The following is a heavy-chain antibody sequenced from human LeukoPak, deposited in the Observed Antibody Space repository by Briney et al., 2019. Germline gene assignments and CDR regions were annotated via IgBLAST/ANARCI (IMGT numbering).Heavy chain of an antibody. CDR3: ARDHSSSGWPQDFDY. Sequence: PSQTLSLTCTVSGDSFGSGHYYWSWIRQSPGKGLEWIGYIYYTGTTYYNPSLESRITISIDTSRNQFSLKLRSVTAADTAVYYCARDHSSSGWPQDFDYWGQGTLVTVSS. V-gene: IGHV4-30-4*01. CDR1: GDSFGSGHYY. D-gene: IGHD6-19*01. J-gene: IGHJ4*02. CDR2: IYYTGTT.